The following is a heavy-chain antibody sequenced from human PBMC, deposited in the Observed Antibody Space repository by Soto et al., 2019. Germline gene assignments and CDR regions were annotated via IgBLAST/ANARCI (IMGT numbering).Heavy chain of an antibody. CDR3: AKDSDSDSSGPGEIDY. V-gene: IGHV3-30*18. D-gene: IGHD3-22*01. CDR1: GFTFSSYG. CDR2: ISYDGSNK. Sequence: GGSLRLSCAASGFTFSSYGMHWVRQAPGKGLEWVAVISYDGSNKYYADSVKGRFTISRDNSKNTLYLQMNSLRAEDTAVYYCAKDSDSDSSGPGEIDYWGQGTLVTVSS. J-gene: IGHJ4*02.